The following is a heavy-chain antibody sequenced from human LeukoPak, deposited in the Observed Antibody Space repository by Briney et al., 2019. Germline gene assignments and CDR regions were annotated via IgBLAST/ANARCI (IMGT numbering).Heavy chain of an antibody. CDR1: GDSFSDYY. D-gene: IGHD5-24*01. J-gene: IGHJ5*02. CDR2: IYFRGTT. V-gene: IGHV4-59*01. Sequence: SETLSLTCSVSGDSFSDYYRTWIRRPPGGRLEWIGHIYFRGTTKYNPSLKNRVTISVDTSKNQVSLTLTSVTAADTAVYYCARAMRWTSGPVELGWFDRWGQGTLVTVSS. CDR3: ARAMRWTSGPVELGWFDR.